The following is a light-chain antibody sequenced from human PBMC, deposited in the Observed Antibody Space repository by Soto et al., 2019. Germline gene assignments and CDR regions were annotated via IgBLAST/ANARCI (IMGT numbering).Light chain of an antibody. CDR2: WAS. J-gene: IGKJ3*01. Sequence: DIVMTQSPDSLAVSLGERATINCKSSRSVLYSSNNKNYLTWYQQKPGQPPKLLIYWASTRESGVPDRFSGSGSGTDFTLNINSLQAEDVAVYYCQQYYSTPFTFGPGTKVNIK. V-gene: IGKV4-1*01. CDR1: RSVLYSSNNKNY. CDR3: QQYYSTPFT.